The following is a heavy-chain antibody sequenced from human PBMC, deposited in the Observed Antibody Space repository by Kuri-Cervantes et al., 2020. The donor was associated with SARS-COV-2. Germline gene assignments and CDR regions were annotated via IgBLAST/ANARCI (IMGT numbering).Heavy chain of an antibody. CDR2: IYYSGST. Sequence: WVRQAPGKGLEWIGSIYYSGSTYYNPSLKSRVTISVDTSKNQFSLKLSSVTAADTAVYYCARDDTFGGVIAHYWGQGTLVTVSS. J-gene: IGHJ4*02. V-gene: IGHV4-39*07. CDR3: ARDDTFGGVIAHY. D-gene: IGHD3-16*02.